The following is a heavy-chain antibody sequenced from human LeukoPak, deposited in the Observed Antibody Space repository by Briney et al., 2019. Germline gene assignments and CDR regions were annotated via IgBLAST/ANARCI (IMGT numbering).Heavy chain of an antibody. CDR2: ISGSGGST. J-gene: IGHJ5*02. Sequence: GGSLRLSCAASGFTFSSYAMSWVRQAPGKGLEWVSFISGSGGSTYYADSVKGRFTISRDNAKNSLYLQMNSLRAEDTAVYYCARVVAAAGTDWFDPWGQGTLVTVSS. CDR1: GFTFSSYA. D-gene: IGHD6-13*01. CDR3: ARVVAAAGTDWFDP. V-gene: IGHV3-23*01.